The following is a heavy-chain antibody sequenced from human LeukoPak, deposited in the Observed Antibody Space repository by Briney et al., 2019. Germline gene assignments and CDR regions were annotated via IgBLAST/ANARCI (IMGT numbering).Heavy chain of an antibody. J-gene: IGHJ4*02. Sequence: GGSLRLSCAASGFTFSSYEMNWVRQAPGRGLEWISYIRGSGTPIYYADSVKGRFTISRDNAKNSLYLQMNSLRAEDTAVYYCARLPRNSPHFDYWGLGTLVTVSS. CDR2: IRGSGTPI. D-gene: IGHD4-23*01. CDR1: GFTFSSYE. CDR3: ARLPRNSPHFDY. V-gene: IGHV3-48*03.